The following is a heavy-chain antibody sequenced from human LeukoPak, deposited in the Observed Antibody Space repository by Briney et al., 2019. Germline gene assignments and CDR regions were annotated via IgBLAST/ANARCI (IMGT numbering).Heavy chain of an antibody. V-gene: IGHV3-23*01. CDR3: VAGLDFLEWLLGSYYFDY. CDR1: GFTFSSYA. J-gene: IGHJ4*02. CDR2: ISGSGGST. Sequence: GGSLRLSCAASGFTFSSYAMSWVRQAPGKGLEWVSAISGSGGSTYYADSVKGRFTISRDNSKNTLYLQMNSLRAEDTAVYYCVAGLDFLEWLLGSYYFDYWGQGTLVTVSS. D-gene: IGHD3-3*01.